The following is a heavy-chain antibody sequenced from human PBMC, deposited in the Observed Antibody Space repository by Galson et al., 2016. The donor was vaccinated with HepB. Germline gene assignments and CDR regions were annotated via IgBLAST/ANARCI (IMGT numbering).Heavy chain of an antibody. D-gene: IGHD4-11*01. CDR1: GGSISYRNYY. J-gene: IGHJ4*02. CDR2: IHYSGST. Sequence: SETLSLTCTVSGGSISYRNYYWGWIRQPPGKGLEWIGSIHYSGSTYYNPSLKSRVSISGDTSKNQFSLKLSSVTAADTAVYYCARHEDYSDLLDYWGQGTLVTVSS. CDR3: ARHEDYSDLLDY. V-gene: IGHV4-39*01.